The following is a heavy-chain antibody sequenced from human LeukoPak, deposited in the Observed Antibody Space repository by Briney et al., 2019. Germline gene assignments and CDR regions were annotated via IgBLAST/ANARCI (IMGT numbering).Heavy chain of an antibody. J-gene: IGHJ4*02. Sequence: GGSLRLSCVDSGFTFSSYSMNWVRQAPGKGLEWVSSISSSSSYTNYADSARGRFTISRENAKNSLYLQMNSLRAEDTAVYYCARDLGVVRGVFTLDYWGQGTLVTVSS. CDR2: ISSSSSYT. V-gene: IGHV3-21*01. CDR1: GFTFSSYS. CDR3: ARDLGVVRGVFTLDY. D-gene: IGHD3-10*01.